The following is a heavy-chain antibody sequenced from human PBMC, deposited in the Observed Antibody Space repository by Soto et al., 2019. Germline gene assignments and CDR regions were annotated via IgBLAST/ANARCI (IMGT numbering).Heavy chain of an antibody. J-gene: IGHJ6*02. CDR3: ARGRGLLFPDYYYYGMDV. CDR1: GYTFTSYY. Sequence: ASVKVSCKASGYTFTSYYMHWVLQAPGQGLEWMGIINPSGGSTSYAQKFQGRVTMTRNTSTSTVYMELSSLRSEDTAVYYCARGRGLLFPDYYYYGMDVWGQGTTVTVSS. V-gene: IGHV1-46*01. CDR2: INPSGGST. D-gene: IGHD4-17*01.